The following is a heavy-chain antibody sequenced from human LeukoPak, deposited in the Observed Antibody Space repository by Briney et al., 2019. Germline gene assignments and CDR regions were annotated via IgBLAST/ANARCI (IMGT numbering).Heavy chain of an antibody. J-gene: IGHJ5*02. CDR2: IYPGDSDT. D-gene: IGHD2-2*01. V-gene: IGHV5-51*01. CDR1: GYSFTSYW. CDR3: ARRVVPAAIDWFDP. Sequence: NHGESLKISCKGSGYSFTSYWIGWVRQMPGKGLEWMGIIYPGDSDTRYSPSLQGQVTISADKSISTAYLQWSSLKASDTAMYYCARRVVPAAIDWFDPWGQGTLVTVSS.